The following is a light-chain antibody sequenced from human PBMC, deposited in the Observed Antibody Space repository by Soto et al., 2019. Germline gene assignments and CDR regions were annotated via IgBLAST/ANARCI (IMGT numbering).Light chain of an antibody. J-gene: IGKJ1*01. Sequence: DIQMTQSPSSLSASVGDRVTITCRASQSISSYLNWYQQKPGKAPKLLIYAASSWASGIPSRFSGSGSGTEFTLTISSLQSEDFAVYYCQQYNNWPETFGQGTKV. V-gene: IGKV1-39*01. CDR1: QSISSY. CDR2: AAS. CDR3: QQYNNWPET.